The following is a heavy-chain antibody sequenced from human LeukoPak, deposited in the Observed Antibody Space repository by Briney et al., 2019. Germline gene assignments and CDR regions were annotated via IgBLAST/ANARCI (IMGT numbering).Heavy chain of an antibody. CDR1: GFTFSSYA. J-gene: IGHJ4*02. V-gene: IGHV3-23*01. Sequence: GGSLRLSCAASGFTFSSYAMSWVRQAPGKGLEWVSGIRGSGGGTPYAESVKGRFTISRDNSKNTLYLQMYSLRAEDTAVYYCAKGPYDYSNHYIDYWGQGTLVTVSS. CDR2: IRGSGGGT. CDR3: AKGPYDYSNHYIDY. D-gene: IGHD4-11*01.